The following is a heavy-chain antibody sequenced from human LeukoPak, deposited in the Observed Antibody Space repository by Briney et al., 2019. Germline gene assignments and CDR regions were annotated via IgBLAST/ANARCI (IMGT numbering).Heavy chain of an antibody. CDR2: IIPIFGTA. CDR3: ARGASPLWFGESAFDY. J-gene: IGHJ4*02. V-gene: IGHV1-69*05. D-gene: IGHD3-10*01. CDR1: GYTFSSYA. Sequence: ASVKVSCKASGYTFSSYAISWVRQAPGQGLEWMGGIIPIFGTANYAQKFQGRVTITTDESTSTAYMELSSLRSEDTAVYYCARGASPLWFGESAFDYWGQGTLVTVSS.